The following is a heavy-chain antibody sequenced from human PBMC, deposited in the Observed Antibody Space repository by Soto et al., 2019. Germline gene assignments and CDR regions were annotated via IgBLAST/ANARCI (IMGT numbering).Heavy chain of an antibody. D-gene: IGHD6-6*01. CDR3: ARSKAAGNLFAL. J-gene: IGHJ5*02. V-gene: IGHV4-59*01. CDR1: GGSISSYY. CDR2: IYYSGST. Sequence: SETLSLTCTVSGGSISSYYWSCIRQPPGKGLEWIGYIYYSGSTNYNPSLKSRVTISVDTSKNQFSLKLSSVTAADTAVYDCARSKAAGNLFALWGQGSLVNVSA.